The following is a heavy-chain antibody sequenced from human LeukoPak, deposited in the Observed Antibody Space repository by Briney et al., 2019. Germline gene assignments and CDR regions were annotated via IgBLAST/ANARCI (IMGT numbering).Heavy chain of an antibody. CDR1: GGPISSGSYY. CDR3: ARGRGLLLLRP. D-gene: IGHD1-26*01. J-gene: IGHJ5*02. V-gene: IGHV4-61*02. Sequence: PSETLSLTCTVSGGPISSGSYYWSWIRQPAGKGLEWIGRIYTSGSTNYNPSLKSRVTISVDTSKNQFSLKLSSVTAADTAVYYCARGRGLLLLRPWGQGTLVTVSS. CDR2: IYTSGST.